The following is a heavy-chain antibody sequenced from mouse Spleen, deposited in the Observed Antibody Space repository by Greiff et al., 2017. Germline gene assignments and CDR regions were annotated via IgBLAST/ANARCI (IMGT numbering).Heavy chain of an antibody. CDR2: INPSTGGT. V-gene: IGHV1-42*01. CDR3: TTYGSSSYYAMDY. J-gene: IGHJ4*01. CDR1: GYSFTGYY. D-gene: IGHD1-1*01. Sequence: VHVKQSGPELVKPGASVKISCKASGYSFTGYYMNWVKQSPEKSLEWIGEINPSTGGTTYNQKFKAKATLTVDKSSSTAYMQLSSLTSEDSAVYYCTTYGSSSYYAMDYWGQGTSVTVSS.